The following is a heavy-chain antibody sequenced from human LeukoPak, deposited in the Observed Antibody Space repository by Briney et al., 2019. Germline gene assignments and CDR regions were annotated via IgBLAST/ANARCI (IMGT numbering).Heavy chain of an antibody. J-gene: IGHJ3*02. CDR1: GGSISSYY. V-gene: IGHV4-59*01. Sequence: SETLSLTCTVSGGSISSYYWSWIRQPPGKGLEWIGYIYYSGSTNYNPSPKSRVTISVDTSKNQFSLKLSSVTAADTAVYYCARGRRVRLTGYYPGAFDIWGQGTMVTVSS. CDR2: IYYSGST. CDR3: ARGRRVRLTGYYPGAFDI. D-gene: IGHD3-9*01.